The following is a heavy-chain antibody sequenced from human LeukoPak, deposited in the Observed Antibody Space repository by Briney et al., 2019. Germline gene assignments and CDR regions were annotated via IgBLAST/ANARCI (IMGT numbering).Heavy chain of an antibody. CDR3: ARGVGDTSTWNPVDS. Sequence: SETLSLTCTVSSGSISSSSYYWGWIRQPPGKGLEWIGSIYYSGSTYYNPSLKRRVTISVDTSKNQFSLKLSSVTAADMVVYYCARGVGDTSTWNPVDSWGQGNLVTVSS. CDR1: SGSISSSSYY. V-gene: IGHV4-39*01. J-gene: IGHJ4*02. D-gene: IGHD6-13*01. CDR2: IYYSGST.